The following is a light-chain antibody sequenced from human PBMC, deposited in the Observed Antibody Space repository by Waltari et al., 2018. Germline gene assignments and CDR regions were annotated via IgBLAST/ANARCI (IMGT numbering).Light chain of an antibody. Sequence: DSVMTQSPDSLAVSLGERATINCKSSQSVLYSSNDKNYLAWYQQKPGQPPKLLIYCASTRQSGVPDRFSGSGSGTDFTLTISSLQAEDVAVYYCQQYYSKRTFGQGTKVEI. CDR3: QQYYSKRT. J-gene: IGKJ1*01. CDR1: QSVLYSSNDKNY. V-gene: IGKV4-1*01. CDR2: CAS.